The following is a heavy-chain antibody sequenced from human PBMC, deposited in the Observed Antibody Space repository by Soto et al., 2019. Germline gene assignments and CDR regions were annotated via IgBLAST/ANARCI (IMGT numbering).Heavy chain of an antibody. D-gene: IGHD3-3*01. V-gene: IGHV1-69*06. CDR1: GGTLSSFINYP. J-gene: IGHJ4*02. Sequence: QMQLVQSGAEVKKPGSSVKVSCKASGGTLSSFINYPINWVRQAPGQGLEWMGGIVPNVGTVNYAQKFQGRVTITADKSTGTAYMEVSGLRSEDTALYYCARRDTSGFLRYFDNWGQGTLVTVSS. CDR3: ARRDTSGFLRYFDN. CDR2: IVPNVGTV.